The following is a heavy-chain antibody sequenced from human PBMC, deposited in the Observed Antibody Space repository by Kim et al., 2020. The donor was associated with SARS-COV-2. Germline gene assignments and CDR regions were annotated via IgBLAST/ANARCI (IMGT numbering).Heavy chain of an antibody. CDR2: RAEEGRKE. V-gene: IGHV3-30*18. Sequence: GLSLILSGAAAGGRGRREGRKGGRKEKGKGREGGEGRAEEGRKEEDADAVKGRFTRARDNSKNTLHLEMNSLRAEDTAVYYCAKVQYSHYGYGMDVWGQGTTVTVSS. J-gene: IGHJ6*02. CDR1: GGRGRREG. CDR3: AKVQYSHYGYGMDV. D-gene: IGHD4-4*01.